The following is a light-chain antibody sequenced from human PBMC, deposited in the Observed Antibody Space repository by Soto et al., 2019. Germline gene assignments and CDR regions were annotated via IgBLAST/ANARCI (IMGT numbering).Light chain of an antibody. Sequence: QSALTQHPSASGSPGQSVTISCTGTSSDVGGYNYVSWYQQHPGKAPKLMISEVSKRPSGVPDRFSGSKSGNTASLTVSGLQAEDADDYYCSSFAGNNNLVFGGGTKLTVL. CDR1: SSDVGGYNY. CDR3: SSFAGNNNLV. CDR2: EVS. V-gene: IGLV2-8*01. J-gene: IGLJ2*01.